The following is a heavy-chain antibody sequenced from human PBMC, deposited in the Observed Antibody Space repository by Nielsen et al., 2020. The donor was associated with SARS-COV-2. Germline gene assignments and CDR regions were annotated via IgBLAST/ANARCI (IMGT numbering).Heavy chain of an antibody. D-gene: IGHD3-9*01. Sequence: GESLKISCAASGFGLSNYWMYWVRQSPEKGLMWVAHIDYEGSLTSYADSVKGRFTISRDNAKNIVYLQMNSLRVEDTAVYYCARRNILDYWGRGTLVTVSS. J-gene: IGHJ4*02. CDR1: GFGLSNYW. CDR2: IDYEGSLT. V-gene: IGHV3-74*01. CDR3: ARRNILDY.